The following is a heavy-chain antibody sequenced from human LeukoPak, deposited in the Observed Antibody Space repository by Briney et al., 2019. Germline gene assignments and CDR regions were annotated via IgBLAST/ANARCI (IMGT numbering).Heavy chain of an antibody. Sequence: GGSLRLSCAASGFTFGDFAMHWVRQAPGKGLEWVSGISWNSGGIGYADSVKGRFTISRDNAKNSLYLQLNSLRAEDTALYYCAKDKSIAVAGTGLKAFDYWGQGTLVTVSS. CDR2: ISWNSGGI. D-gene: IGHD6-19*01. J-gene: IGHJ4*02. V-gene: IGHV3-9*01. CDR1: GFTFGDFA. CDR3: AKDKSIAVAGTGLKAFDY.